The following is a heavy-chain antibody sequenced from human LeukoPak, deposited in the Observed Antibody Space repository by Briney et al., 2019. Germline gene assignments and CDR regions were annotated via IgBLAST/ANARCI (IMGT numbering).Heavy chain of an antibody. V-gene: IGHV3-15*01. CDR3: VTPPD. J-gene: IGHJ4*02. D-gene: IGHD5-18*01. CDR2: IKSKSAGGTT. Sequence: GGSLRLSCEASGIAISDAWMSWVRQAPGKGLEWVGRIKSKSAGGTTDHAAPVKGRFTISRDDSKNTLYLQMNSLTIEDTAVYYCVTPPDWGQGTLVTVSS. CDR1: GIAISDAW.